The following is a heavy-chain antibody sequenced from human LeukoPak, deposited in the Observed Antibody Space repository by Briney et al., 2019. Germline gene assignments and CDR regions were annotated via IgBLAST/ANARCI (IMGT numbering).Heavy chain of an antibody. CDR2: INHSGST. D-gene: IGHD3-22*01. CDR1: GGSFSGYY. Sequence: PSETLSLTCAVYGGSFSGYYWSWIRQPPGKGLEWIGEINHSGSTNYNPSLKSRVTISVDTSKNQFSLKLSSVTAADTAVYYCARRPHYYDSSGYYYYYYYYMDVWGKGTTVTVSS. J-gene: IGHJ6*03. CDR3: ARRPHYYDSSGYYYYYYYYMDV. V-gene: IGHV4-34*01.